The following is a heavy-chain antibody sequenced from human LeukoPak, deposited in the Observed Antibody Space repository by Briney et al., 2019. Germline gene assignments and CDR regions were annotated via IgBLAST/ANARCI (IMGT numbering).Heavy chain of an antibody. V-gene: IGHV4-34*01. CDR2: INHSGST. Sequence: SETLSLTCAVYGGSFSGYYWSWIRQPPGKGLEWIGEINHSGSTNYNPSLKSRVTISVDTSKNQFSLKLSSVTAADTAVYYCARAYYDSSGYYSSYFDYRGQGTLVTVSS. J-gene: IGHJ4*02. CDR3: ARAYYDSSGYYSSYFDY. CDR1: GGSFSGYY. D-gene: IGHD3-22*01.